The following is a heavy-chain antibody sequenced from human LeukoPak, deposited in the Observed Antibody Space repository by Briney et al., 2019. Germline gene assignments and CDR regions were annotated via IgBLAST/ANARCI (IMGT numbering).Heavy chain of an antibody. CDR2: IKQDGSEK. J-gene: IGHJ5*02. CDR1: GFTFSSYW. Sequence: GGSLRLSCAASGFTFSSYWMSWVRQAPGKGLEWVANIKQDGSEKYYVDSVKGRFTISRDNAKNSLYLQMNSLRAEDTAVYYCARDVYSSSSAWFDPWGQGTLVTVSS. CDR3: ARDVYSSSSAWFDP. D-gene: IGHD6-6*01. V-gene: IGHV3-7*01.